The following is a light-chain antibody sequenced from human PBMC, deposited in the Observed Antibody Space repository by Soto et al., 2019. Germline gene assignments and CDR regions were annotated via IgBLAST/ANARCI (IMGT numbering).Light chain of an antibody. CDR1: SSNIGSNT. J-gene: IGLJ3*02. V-gene: IGLV1-44*01. CDR3: AAWDDSLNGWV. Sequence: QSVLTQPPSASGTPGQRVTISCSGSSSNIGSNTVNWYQQLPGTAPKLLICGSDQRPSGVPARFSGSKSGTSASLAISGLQSEDEADFYCAAWDDSLNGWVFGGGTKLTV. CDR2: GSD.